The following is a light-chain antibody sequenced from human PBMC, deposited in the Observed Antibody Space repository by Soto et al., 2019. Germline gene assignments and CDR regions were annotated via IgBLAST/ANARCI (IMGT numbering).Light chain of an antibody. J-gene: IGLJ2*01. V-gene: IGLV2-11*01. Sequence: QSALTQPPSASGSPGQSVTISCTGTSSDVGGYNYVSWYQQHPGKAPKLMIYDVSKRPSGVPDRFSGSKSGNTASLTISGPQAEDEADYYCCSYAGSYTFAFGGGTKLTVL. CDR3: CSYAGSYTFA. CDR2: DVS. CDR1: SSDVGGYNY.